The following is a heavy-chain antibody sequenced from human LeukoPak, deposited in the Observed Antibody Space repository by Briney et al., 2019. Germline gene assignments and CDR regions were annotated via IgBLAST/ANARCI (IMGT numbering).Heavy chain of an antibody. CDR1: GYTLTELS. D-gene: IGHD4-17*01. CDR3: ASRSVVDGDYVPFDY. Sequence: ASVKVSCKLSGYTLTELSMHWVRQAPGNGLEWVGGFDPEDGETIYAQKFQGRVTMTEDTSTDTAYMELSSLRSEDTAVYYCASRSVVDGDYVPFDYWGQGTLVTVSS. J-gene: IGHJ4*02. V-gene: IGHV1-24*01. CDR2: FDPEDGET.